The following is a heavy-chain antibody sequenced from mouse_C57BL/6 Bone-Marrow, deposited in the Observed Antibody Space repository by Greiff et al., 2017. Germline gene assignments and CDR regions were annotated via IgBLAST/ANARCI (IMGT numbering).Heavy chain of an antibody. CDR1: GYSITSGYD. CDR2: ISYSGST. Sequence: EVKLMESGPGMVKPSQSLSLTCTVTGYSITSGYDWHWIRHFPGNKLEWMGYISYSGSTNYNPSLKSRISITHDTSKNHFFLKLNSVTTEDTATYYCARANRYYAMDYWGQGTSVTVSS. J-gene: IGHJ4*01. CDR3: ARANRYYAMDY. V-gene: IGHV3-1*01.